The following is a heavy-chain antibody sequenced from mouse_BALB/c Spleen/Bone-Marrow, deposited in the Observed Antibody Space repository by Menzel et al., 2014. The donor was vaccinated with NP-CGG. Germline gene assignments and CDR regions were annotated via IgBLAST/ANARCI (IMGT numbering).Heavy chain of an antibody. V-gene: IGHV1S81*02. CDR2: INPSNGGI. CDR1: GYTFNSYY. CDR3: TREGAY. Sequence: VQLQQSGAELVKPGASVKLPCKASGYTFNSYYMYWVKQGPGQGLEWIGEINPSNGGINFNEKFKSKATLTVDKSSSTAYMQLSSLTSEDSAVYYCTREGAYWGQGTLVTVSA. J-gene: IGHJ3*01.